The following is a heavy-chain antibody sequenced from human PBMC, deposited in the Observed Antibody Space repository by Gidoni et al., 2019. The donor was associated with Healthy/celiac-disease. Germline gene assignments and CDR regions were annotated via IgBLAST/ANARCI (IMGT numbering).Heavy chain of an antibody. Sequence: QVQLQESGPGLVKPSQTLSLTCTVSGGSIRSGGYYWRWIRQHPGKGLEWIGYIYYSGSTYYNPSLKSRVTISADTSKNQFSLKLSSVTAADTAVYYCARDREDCSGGSCYDCYFDYWGQGTLVTVSS. D-gene: IGHD2-15*01. CDR3: ARDREDCSGGSCYDCYFDY. V-gene: IGHV4-31*03. J-gene: IGHJ4*02. CDR2: IYYSGST. CDR1: GGSIRSGGYY.